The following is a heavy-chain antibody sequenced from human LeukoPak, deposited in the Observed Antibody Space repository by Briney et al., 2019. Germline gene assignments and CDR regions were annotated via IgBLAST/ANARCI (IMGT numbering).Heavy chain of an antibody. D-gene: IGHD5-18*01. V-gene: IGHV3-33*01. CDR2: IWYDGSNK. Sequence: GRSLRLSCAASGFTFSSYGMHWVRQAPGKGLEWVAVIWYDGSNKYYADSVKGRFTISRDNSKNTLYLQMNSLRAEDTAVYYCARDRRRYSYGWNFDYWGQGTLVTVSS. J-gene: IGHJ4*02. CDR3: ARDRRRYSYGWNFDY. CDR1: GFTFSSYG.